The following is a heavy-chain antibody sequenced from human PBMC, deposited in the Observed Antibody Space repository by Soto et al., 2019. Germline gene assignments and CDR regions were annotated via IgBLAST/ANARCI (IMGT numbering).Heavy chain of an antibody. J-gene: IGHJ5*02. Sequence: PSETLSLTCTVSCGSISSYYWSWIRQPPGKGLEWIGYIYYSGSTNYNPSLKSRVAISVDKSKNQFSMKLSSVTAADTAVYYCARYIAAAGNWFDPWGQGTMVTVS. V-gene: IGHV4-59*01. CDR1: CGSISSYY. CDR2: IYYSGST. CDR3: ARYIAAAGNWFDP. D-gene: IGHD6-13*01.